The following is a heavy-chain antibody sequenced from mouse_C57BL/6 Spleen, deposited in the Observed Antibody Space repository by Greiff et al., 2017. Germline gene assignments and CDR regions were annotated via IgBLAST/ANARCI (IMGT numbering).Heavy chain of an antibody. CDR2: IYWDDDK. CDR1: GFSLSTSGMG. J-gene: IGHJ3*01. D-gene: IGHD2-4*01. V-gene: IGHV8-12*01. CDR3: ARTSVYYDYGWFAY. Sequence: QVTLKECGPGILQSSQTLSLTCSFSGFSLSTSGMGLSWIRQPSGKGLEWLAHIYWDDDKRYNPSLKSWLTISTDTSRNQLFLKITSVDTADTATYYCARTSVYYDYGWFAYWGQGTLVTVSA.